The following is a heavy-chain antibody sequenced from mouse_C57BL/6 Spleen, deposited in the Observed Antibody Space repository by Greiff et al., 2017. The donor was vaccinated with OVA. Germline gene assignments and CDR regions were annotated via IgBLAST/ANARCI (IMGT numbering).Heavy chain of an antibody. V-gene: IGHV1-82*01. CDR3: ARDYGHYYAMDY. CDR2: IYPGDGDT. D-gene: IGHD1-1*01. CDR1: GYAFSSSW. J-gene: IGHJ4*01. Sequence: QVQLQQSGPELVKPGASVKISCKASGYAFSSSWMNWVKQRPGKGLEWIGRIYPGDGDTNYNGKFKGKATLTADKSSSTAYMQLSSLTSEDSAVYFCARDYGHYYAMDYWGQGTSVTVSS.